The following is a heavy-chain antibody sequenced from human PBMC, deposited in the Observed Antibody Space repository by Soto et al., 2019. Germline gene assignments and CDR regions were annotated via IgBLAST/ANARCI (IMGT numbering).Heavy chain of an antibody. D-gene: IGHD2-21*01. J-gene: IGHJ4*02. Sequence: EVQLLESGGGLVQPGGSLRLSCAASGFTFRIYAMSWVRQVPGKGLEWVSTISDSADSAYYADSVKGRFTISRDTSKNTVYLQMNSLRAEDTAVYYCAGDWNGDKYFDYWDQGTLVTVSS. CDR3: AGDWNGDKYFDY. V-gene: IGHV3-23*01. CDR1: GFTFRIYA. CDR2: ISDSADSA.